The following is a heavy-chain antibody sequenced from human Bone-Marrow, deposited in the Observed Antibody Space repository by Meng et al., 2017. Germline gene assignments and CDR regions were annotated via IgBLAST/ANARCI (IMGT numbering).Heavy chain of an antibody. Sequence: ASVKVSCKASGYTLTGYYMHWVRQAPGQGLEWMGRINPNSGGTNYAQKFQGRVTMTRDTSISTAYMELSRLRSDDTAVYYCARGESYYDILTGYYPIRYYYYYYGMDVWGQGTTVTVSS. CDR3: ARGESYYDILTGYYPIRYYYYYYGMDV. D-gene: IGHD3-9*01. CDR1: GYTLTGYY. CDR2: INPNSGGT. J-gene: IGHJ6*02. V-gene: IGHV1-2*06.